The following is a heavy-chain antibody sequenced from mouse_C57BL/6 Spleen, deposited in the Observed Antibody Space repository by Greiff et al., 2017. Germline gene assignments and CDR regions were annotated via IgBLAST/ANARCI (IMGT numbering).Heavy chain of an antibody. CDR1: GYTFTSYW. J-gene: IGHJ2*01. Sequence: VQLQQPGAELVRPGSSVKLSCKASGYTFTSYWMDWVKQRPGQGLEWIGNIYPSDSETHYNQKFKDKATLTVDKSSSTAYMQLSGLTSEDSAVYYCARGFITTVVATAPMYYFDYWGQGTTLTVSS. CDR2: IYPSDSET. V-gene: IGHV1-61*01. CDR3: ARGFITTVVATAPMYYFDY. D-gene: IGHD1-1*01.